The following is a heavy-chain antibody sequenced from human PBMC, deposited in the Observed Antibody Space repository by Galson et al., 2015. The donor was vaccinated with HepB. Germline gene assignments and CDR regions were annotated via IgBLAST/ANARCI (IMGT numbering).Heavy chain of an antibody. CDR1: GFTFTSYS. CDR2: ISSSSSYI. J-gene: IGHJ3*02. D-gene: IGHD6-19*01. V-gene: IGHV3-21*01. Sequence: SLRLSCAASGFTFTSYSMNWVRQAPGKGLEWVSSISSSSSYIYYADSVKGRFTISRDNAKNSLYLQMNSLRAEDTAVYYCARWEEWLDAFDIWGQGTMVTVSS. CDR3: ARWEEWLDAFDI.